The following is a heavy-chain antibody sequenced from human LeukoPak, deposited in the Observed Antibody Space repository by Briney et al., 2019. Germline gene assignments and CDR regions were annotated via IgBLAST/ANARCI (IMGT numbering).Heavy chain of an antibody. CDR3: ARLSGGSP. CDR2: IFPADSNT. J-gene: IGHJ5*02. D-gene: IGHD2-15*01. CDR1: GYSFASSW. V-gene: IGHV5-51*01. Sequence: ESRKISCKTSGYSFASSWIGWVRQMPGKGLEWMGTIFPADSNTRYGPSFQGQVTISVDKSISTAYLQWSSLKASDTVMYYCARLSGGSPWGQGTLVTVS.